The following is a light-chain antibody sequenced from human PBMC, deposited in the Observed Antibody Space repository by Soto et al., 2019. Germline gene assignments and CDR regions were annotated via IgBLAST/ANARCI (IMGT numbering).Light chain of an antibody. CDR1: QSVSSS. CDR2: DAS. J-gene: IGKJ4*01. V-gene: IGKV3-11*01. Sequence: EIMMTQSPAALSVSPGERATLSCRASQSVSSSLAWYQQKPGQAPRLLIYDASTRATGIPARFSGSGSGTDFTLTISSLEPEDFAVYFCQHRTNWPLTFGGGTKVDIK. CDR3: QHRTNWPLT.